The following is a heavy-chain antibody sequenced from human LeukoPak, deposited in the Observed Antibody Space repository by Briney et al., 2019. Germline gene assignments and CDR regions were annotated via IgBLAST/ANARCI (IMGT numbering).Heavy chain of an antibody. CDR2: IRSKAYGGTT. J-gene: IGHJ4*02. CDR3: TRVVGVRGAFDY. CDR1: GFTFGDYV. V-gene: IGHV3-49*03. Sequence: GRSLRLSCTASGFTFGDYVMSWFPKAPGKGLEWVGFIRSKAYGGTTEYAASVKGRFTISRDDSKSIAYLQMNSLKTEDTAVYYCTRVVGVRGAFDYWGQGTLVTVSS. D-gene: IGHD3-10*01.